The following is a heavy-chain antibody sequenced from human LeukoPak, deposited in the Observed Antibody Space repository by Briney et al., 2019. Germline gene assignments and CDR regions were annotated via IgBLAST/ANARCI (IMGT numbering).Heavy chain of an antibody. Sequence: GGSLRLSCAASGFTFSNYWMSWVRQAPGKGQEWVANIKEDGSEKYYVDCVKGLFTISRDNAKNSLYLQMNSLRAEDTAVYYCARTIRGYWGQGTLVTVSS. CDR3: ARTIRGY. V-gene: IGHV3-7*01. CDR1: GFTFSNYW. J-gene: IGHJ4*02. D-gene: IGHD3-10*01. CDR2: IKEDGSEK.